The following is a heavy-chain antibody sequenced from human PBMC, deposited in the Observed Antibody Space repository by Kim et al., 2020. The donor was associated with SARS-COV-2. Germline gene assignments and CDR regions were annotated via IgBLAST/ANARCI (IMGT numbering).Heavy chain of an antibody. D-gene: IGHD5-18*01. J-gene: IGHJ2*01. CDR2: VDPSDSYN. V-gene: IGHV5-10-1*01. CDR3: ARRQRATDWYFEV. CDR1: GYNFNNYW. Sequence: GESLKISCKGSGYNFNNYWISWLRQMPGKGLEWLGTVDPSDSYNNYSPSLRGHVTISADKSINTAYLQWSSLKASDSAIYYCARRQRATDWYFEVWGRGTLVTVSS.